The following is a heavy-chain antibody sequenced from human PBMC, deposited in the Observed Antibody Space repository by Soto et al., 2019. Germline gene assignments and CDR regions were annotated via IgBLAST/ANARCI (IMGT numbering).Heavy chain of an antibody. Sequence: GGSLRLSCAASGFTLSSYAMSWVRQAPGKGLEWVSVISVSGGATSDADSVRGRFTISRDNSKNTLYLQMNSLRAEDTAVYYCGKARGSSSSMRYGLAVRGQGTKVTVSS. CDR1: GFTLSSYA. J-gene: IGHJ6*02. D-gene: IGHD6-13*01. V-gene: IGHV3-23*01. CDR2: ISVSGGAT. CDR3: GKARGSSSSMRYGLAV.